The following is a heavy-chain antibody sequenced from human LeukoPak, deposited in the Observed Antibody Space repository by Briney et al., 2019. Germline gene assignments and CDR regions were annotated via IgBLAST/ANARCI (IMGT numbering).Heavy chain of an antibody. CDR1: GGSISSGVYY. V-gene: IGHV4-61*08. CDR3: AREDCGGDCYLRPDAFDI. CDR2: IYYSGST. D-gene: IGHD2-21*02. Sequence: PSETLSLTCTVSGGSISSGVYYWSWIRQPPGKGLEWIGYIYYSGSTNYNPSLKSRVTISVDTSKNQFSLKLSSVTAADTAVYYCAREDCGGDCYLRPDAFDIWGQGTMVTVSS. J-gene: IGHJ3*02.